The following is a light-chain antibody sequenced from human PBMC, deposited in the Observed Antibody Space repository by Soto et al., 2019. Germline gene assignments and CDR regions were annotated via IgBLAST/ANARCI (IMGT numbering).Light chain of an antibody. CDR1: SSNIGAPYD. J-gene: IGLJ3*02. CDR3: QSYDSSLRTSV. CDR2: GNI. Sequence: QSVLTQPPSVSGAPGQRVTISCTGSSSNIGAPYDVHWYQQLPGTAPKLLIYGNIDRPSGVPDRFSGSKPGTSASLAITGLQAEDEAHYYCQSYDSSLRTSVFGGGTKLTVL. V-gene: IGLV1-40*01.